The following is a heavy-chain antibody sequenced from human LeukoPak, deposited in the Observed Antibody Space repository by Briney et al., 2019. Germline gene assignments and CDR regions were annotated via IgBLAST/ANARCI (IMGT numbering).Heavy chain of an antibody. Sequence: SETLSLTCAVYGGSFSGYYWSWIRQPPGKGLEWIGEINHSGSTNYNPSLKSRVTISVDTSKNQFSLKLSSVTAADTAVYYRARGWLRLFDYWGQGTLVTVSS. V-gene: IGHV4-34*01. CDR1: GGSFSGYY. CDR2: INHSGST. CDR3: ARGWLRLFDY. J-gene: IGHJ4*02. D-gene: IGHD5-12*01.